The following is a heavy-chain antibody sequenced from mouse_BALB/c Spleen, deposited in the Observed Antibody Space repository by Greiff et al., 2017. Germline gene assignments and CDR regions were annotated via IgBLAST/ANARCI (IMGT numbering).Heavy chain of an antibody. CDR1: GFTFSNYW. D-gene: IGHD1-1*01. J-gene: IGHJ2*01. V-gene: IGHV6-6*02. Sequence: EVKLVESGGGLVQPGGSMKLSCVASGFTFSNYWMNWVRQSPEKGLEWVAEIRLKSNNYATHYAESVKGRFTISRDDSKSSVYLQMNNLRAEDTGIYYCTRDYYGSSYAYYFDYWGQGTTLTVSS. CDR2: IRLKSNNYAT. CDR3: TRDYYGSSYAYYFDY.